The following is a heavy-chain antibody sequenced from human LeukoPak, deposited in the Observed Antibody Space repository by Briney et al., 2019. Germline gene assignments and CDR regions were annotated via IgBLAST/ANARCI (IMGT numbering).Heavy chain of an antibody. Sequence: GGSLRLSCAASGFTFSSYGMNWVRQAPGKGLEWVSVINDNGGSTFYADSAKGRFTISRDNSKNTLYLQMSGLRAEDTAVYYCARPLKWTLVGSDYWSHATLVTV. CDR1: GFTFSSYG. CDR3: ARPLKWTLVGSDY. D-gene: IGHD1-26*01. J-gene: IGHJ4*01. V-gene: IGHV3-23*01. CDR2: INDNGGST.